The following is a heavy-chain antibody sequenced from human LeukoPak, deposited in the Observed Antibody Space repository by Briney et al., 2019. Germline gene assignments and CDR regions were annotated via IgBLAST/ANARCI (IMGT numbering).Heavy chain of an antibody. CDR3: AWYGVTHGLDV. CDR1: GFTFSDYY. Sequence: GGSLGLSCAASGFTFSDYYMSWIRQAPGKGLEWVSYISSSSSYTNYADSVMGRFTISKDNAKNSVYLQMNSLRPEDTAIYYCAWYGVTHGLDVWGQGTTVTVSS. CDR2: ISSSSSYT. J-gene: IGHJ6*02. V-gene: IGHV3-11*06. D-gene: IGHD3-10*01.